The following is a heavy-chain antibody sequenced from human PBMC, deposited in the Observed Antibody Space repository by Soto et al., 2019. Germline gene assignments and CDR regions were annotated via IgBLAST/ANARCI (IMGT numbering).Heavy chain of an antibody. Sequence: EEQLVESGGGLVQPGESLKLSCAASGFTFSASGMHWVRQASGKGLEWVGRIRSKANNYGTAYAASVKGRFTISRDDSKNTAYLQMNSLKTEDTAVYYCTSTPAVAGTLAWGQGTLVTVSS. CDR2: IRSKANNYGT. CDR3: TSTPAVAGTLA. CDR1: GFTFSASG. V-gene: IGHV3-73*02. J-gene: IGHJ4*02. D-gene: IGHD6-19*01.